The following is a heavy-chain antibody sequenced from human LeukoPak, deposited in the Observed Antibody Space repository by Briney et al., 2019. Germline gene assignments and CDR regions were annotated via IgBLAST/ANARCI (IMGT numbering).Heavy chain of an antibody. V-gene: IGHV4-59*11. CDR3: ASRPAGSTWYGVFDY. D-gene: IGHD6-13*01. Sequence: PSETLSLTCTVSGGPIGRHYWSWIRQPPGKGLEWIGYIFYPGSTNYNPSLKSRVTMSLDTSSDQFSLRLTSVTAADAAVYYCASRPAGSTWYGVFDYWSQGTLVTVSS. J-gene: IGHJ4*02. CDR1: GGPIGRHY. CDR2: IFYPGST.